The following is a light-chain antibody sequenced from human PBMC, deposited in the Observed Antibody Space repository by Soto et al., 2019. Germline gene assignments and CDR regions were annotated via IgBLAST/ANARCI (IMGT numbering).Light chain of an antibody. J-gene: IGKJ1*01. Sequence: DIQLPQPPSSLPASVGDRVPITCRARQRSSSLLNWYQQKPGKAHKLLIYATYNRQSGVQVRFSASGSGTDYTLTISSLQPEDFAAYYCQQNCRSPLTFGQGTKVDI. CDR3: QQNCRSPLT. CDR2: ATY. CDR1: QRSSSL. V-gene: IGKV1-39*01.